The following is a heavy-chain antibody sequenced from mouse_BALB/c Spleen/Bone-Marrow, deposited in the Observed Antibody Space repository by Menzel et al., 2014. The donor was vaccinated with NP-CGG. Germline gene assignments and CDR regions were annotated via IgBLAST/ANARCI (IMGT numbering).Heavy chain of an antibody. V-gene: IGHV7-3*02. J-gene: IGHJ1*01. CDR1: GFTFTDYY. CDR2: IRNKANGYTT. Sequence: EVMLVESGGGLVQPGGSLRLSCAASGFTFTDYYMNWVRQPPGKALEWLGFIRNKANGYTTYYSASVKGRFTISRDNSQSIPYLQMNTLRAEDSATYYCARDENVGIYWYFDVWGAGTTVTVSS. CDR3: ARDENVGIYWYFDV.